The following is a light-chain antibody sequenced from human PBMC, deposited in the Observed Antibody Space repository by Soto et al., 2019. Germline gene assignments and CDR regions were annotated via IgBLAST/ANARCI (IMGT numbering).Light chain of an antibody. Sequence: DIEITQSPSSLSASVGDRVTITCRASQGISNHLAWYQQKPGKAPKLLIYAGSTLQPGVPSRFSGSGSGTDFTLTISRLQPEDFATYYCQKYNSAPLGAFGQGTKVDIK. CDR1: QGISNH. CDR3: QKYNSAPLGA. J-gene: IGKJ1*01. CDR2: AGS. V-gene: IGKV1-27*01.